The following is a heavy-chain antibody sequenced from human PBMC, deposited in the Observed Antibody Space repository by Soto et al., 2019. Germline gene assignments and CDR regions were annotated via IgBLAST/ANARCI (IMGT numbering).Heavy chain of an antibody. CDR1: GGSFSDYH. CDR2: INHSGST. Sequence: SETLSLTCAVYGGSFSDYHWSWIRQPPGKGLEWIGEINHSGSTNYNPSLKSRVTISVDTSKNQFSLKLSSVTAADTAVYYCARYQGYCSSMSCYYFDYWGQVILLT. D-gene: IGHD2-2*01. V-gene: IGHV4-34*01. CDR3: ARYQGYCSSMSCYYFDY. J-gene: IGHJ4*02.